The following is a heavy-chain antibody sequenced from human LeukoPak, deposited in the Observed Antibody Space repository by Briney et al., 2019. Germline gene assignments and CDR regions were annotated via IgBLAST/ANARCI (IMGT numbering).Heavy chain of an antibody. D-gene: IGHD3-10*01. CDR2: ISSSGSTI. CDR1: GFTFSSYE. CDR3: ATFYGSGKGGAFDI. J-gene: IGHJ3*02. Sequence: GGSLRLSCAASGFTFSSYEMNGVRQAPGEGLWWVSYISSSGSTIYYADSVKGRFTISRDNAKNSLYLQMNSLRAEDTAVYYCATFYGSGKGGAFDIWGQGTMVTVSS. V-gene: IGHV3-48*03.